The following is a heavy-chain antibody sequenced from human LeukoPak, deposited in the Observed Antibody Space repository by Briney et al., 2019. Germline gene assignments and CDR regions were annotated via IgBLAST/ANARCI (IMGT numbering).Heavy chain of an antibody. CDR2: ISWNSGSI. Sequence: PGRSLRLSCAASGFTFDDYAMHWVRQAPGKGLEWVSGISWNSGSIGYADSVKGRFTISRDNAKNSLYLQMNSLRAEDTALYYCAKGRFYRDYAALGYWGQGTLVTVSS. CDR3: AKGRFYRDYAALGY. CDR1: GFTFDDYA. D-gene: IGHD4-17*01. V-gene: IGHV3-9*01. J-gene: IGHJ4*02.